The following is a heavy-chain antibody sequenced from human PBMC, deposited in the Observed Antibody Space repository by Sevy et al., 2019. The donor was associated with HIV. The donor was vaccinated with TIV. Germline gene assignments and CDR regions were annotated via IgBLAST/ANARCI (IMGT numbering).Heavy chain of an antibody. V-gene: IGHV3-9*01. CDR3: AKAARDVLLWFGEPNLLAPLVY. CDR2: ISWNSGRI. CDR1: GFTFDDYA. D-gene: IGHD3-10*01. J-gene: IGHJ4*02. Sequence: GGSLRLSCAASGFTFDDYAMHWVRQAPGKGLEWVSGISWNSGRIGYADSVKGRFTISRDNAKNSLYLQMNSLRAEDTALYYCAKAARDVLLWFGEPNLLAPLVYWGQGTLVTVSS.